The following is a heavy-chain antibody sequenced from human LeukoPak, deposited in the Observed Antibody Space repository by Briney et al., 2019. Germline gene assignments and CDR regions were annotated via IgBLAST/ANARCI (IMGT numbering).Heavy chain of an antibody. CDR1: GYTFTGYY. Sequence: GASVKVSCTASGYTFTGYYMHWVRQAPGQGLEWMGWINPNSGGTNYAQKFQGRVTMTRDTSISTAYMELSRLRSDDTAVYYCARDYCSGGSCLGFDYWGQGTLVTVSS. D-gene: IGHD2-15*01. J-gene: IGHJ4*02. CDR3: ARDYCSGGSCLGFDY. V-gene: IGHV1-2*02. CDR2: INPNSGGT.